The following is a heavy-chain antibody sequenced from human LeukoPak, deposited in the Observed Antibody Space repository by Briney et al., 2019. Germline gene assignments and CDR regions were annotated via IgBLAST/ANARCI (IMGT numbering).Heavy chain of an antibody. Sequence: PGGSLRLSCAASGFTVSSNYMSWVRQAPGKGLEWVSVIYSGGSTYYADSVKGRFTISRDNSKNTLYLQMNSLRAEDTAVYYCASPHYYGSGSPGDAFDIWGQGTMVTVSS. J-gene: IGHJ3*02. D-gene: IGHD3-10*01. CDR2: IYSGGST. V-gene: IGHV3-53*01. CDR1: GFTVSSNY. CDR3: ASPHYYGSGSPGDAFDI.